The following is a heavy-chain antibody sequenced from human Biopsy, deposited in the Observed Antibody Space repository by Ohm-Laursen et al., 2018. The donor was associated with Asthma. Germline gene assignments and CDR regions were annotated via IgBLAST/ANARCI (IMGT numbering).Heavy chain of an antibody. Sequence: SVKVSCKPLGGTFNTYVIGWVRQAPGPGLERMGGINSVFGTTTYPQKFQDRVTITADDSTSTVYMELSSLRSEDTAVYYCARKAGSCISRTCYSLDFWGQGTLVTVSS. CDR1: GGTFNTYV. CDR3: ARKAGSCISRTCYSLDF. V-gene: IGHV1-69*13. D-gene: IGHD2-2*01. CDR2: INSVFGTT. J-gene: IGHJ4*02.